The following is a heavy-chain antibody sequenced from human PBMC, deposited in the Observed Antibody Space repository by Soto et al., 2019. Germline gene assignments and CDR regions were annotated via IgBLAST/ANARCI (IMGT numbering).Heavy chain of an antibody. CDR2: IYHTEST. CDR3: ARYDFGTFDY. Sequence: PSETLSLTCAVSGDSISSSFWWSGVRQPPGKGLEWIGEIYHTESTVYNPSLKSRVTISVDKSKNQFSLNLDSVTAADTAVYYCARYDFGTFDYWGRGILVTVSS. D-gene: IGHD4-17*01. V-gene: IGHV4-4*02. CDR1: GDSISSSFW. J-gene: IGHJ4*02.